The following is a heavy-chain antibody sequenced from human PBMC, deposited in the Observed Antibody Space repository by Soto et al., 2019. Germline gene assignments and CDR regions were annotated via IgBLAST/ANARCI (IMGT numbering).Heavy chain of an antibody. CDR1: GFTVSSNY. J-gene: IGHJ6*02. CDR3: ARSLGAGSGYPLDV. D-gene: IGHD3-22*01. Sequence: PGGSLRLSCAASGFTVSSNYMSWVRQAPGKGLEWVSVIYSGGSTYYADSVKGRFTISRDNSKNTLYLQMNSLRAEDTAVYYCARSLGAGSGYPLDVWGQGTTVTVSS. V-gene: IGHV3-53*01. CDR2: IYSGGST.